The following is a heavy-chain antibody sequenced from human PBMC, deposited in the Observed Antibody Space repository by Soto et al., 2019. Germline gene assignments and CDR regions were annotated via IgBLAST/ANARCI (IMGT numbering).Heavy chain of an antibody. V-gene: IGHV3-66*04. CDR1: GFTVSSNY. Sequence: EVQLVESGGGLVQPGGSLRLSCAVSGFTVSSNYMNWVRQAPGKGLEWVSVIYSCGSTYYADSVKGRFTISRDNSKNRLYLQMNSVRVEDRAVYYGARQNNWAFDYWGQGTLVTVSS. CDR2: IYSCGST. D-gene: IGHD1-20*01. CDR3: ARQNNWAFDY. J-gene: IGHJ4*02.